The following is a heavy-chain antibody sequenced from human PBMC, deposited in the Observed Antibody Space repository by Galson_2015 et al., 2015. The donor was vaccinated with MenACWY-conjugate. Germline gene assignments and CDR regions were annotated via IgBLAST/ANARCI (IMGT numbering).Heavy chain of an antibody. Sequence: SLRISCAASGFTFSNYWMTWVRQAPGKGLEWVANIKKQDGSEKYYVDSVKGRFTLSRDNAKSSLYLQMNSLRAEDTAVYYCARGHYGMDVWGQGTTVTVSS. J-gene: IGHJ6*02. CDR3: ARGHYGMDV. CDR1: GFTFSNYW. CDR2: IKKQDGSEK. V-gene: IGHV3-7*03.